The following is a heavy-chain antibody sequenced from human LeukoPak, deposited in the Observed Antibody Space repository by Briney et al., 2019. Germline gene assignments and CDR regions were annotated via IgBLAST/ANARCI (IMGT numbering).Heavy chain of an antibody. Sequence: ASVKVSCKASGYTFTSYDINWVRQATGQGLEWMGWMNPNSGNTGYAQKFQGRVTMTRNTSISTAYMELSSLRSEDTAVYYCARRKTYNTIKEQYSSSWYYYYYMDVWGKGTTVTVSS. V-gene: IGHV1-8*01. CDR2: MNPNSGNT. CDR1: GYTFTSYD. D-gene: IGHD6-13*01. CDR3: ARRKTYNTIKEQYSSSWYYYYYMDV. J-gene: IGHJ6*03.